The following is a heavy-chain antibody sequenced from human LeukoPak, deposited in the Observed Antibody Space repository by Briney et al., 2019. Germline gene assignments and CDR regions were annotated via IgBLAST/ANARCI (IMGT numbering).Heavy chain of an antibody. V-gene: IGHV3-7*01. CDR3: VGEDYNILIGPGQGAFDV. J-gene: IGHJ3*01. CDR1: GFTSGFNYSEFW. CDR2: MKEDGSER. Sequence: GGSLRLSCVASGFTSGFNYSEFWMNWVRQAPGKGLEWVANMKEDGSERYSVDSMEGRFTISRDDAKKSVYLQMNSLRAEDTAVYYCVGEDYNILIGPGQGAFDVWGQGTVVTVSS. D-gene: IGHD3-9*01.